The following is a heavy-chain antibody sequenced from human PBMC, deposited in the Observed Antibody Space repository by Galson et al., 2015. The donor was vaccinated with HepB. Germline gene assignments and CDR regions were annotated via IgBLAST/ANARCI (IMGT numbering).Heavy chain of an antibody. Sequence: SLRLSCAASGFTFSSSGLHWVRQAPGKGLEWVAVIWYDGSNKYYADSVKGRFTISRDNSKNTLYLQMNSLRAEDTAVYYCARDGAGEQQLKVMDVWGKGTTVTVSS. CDR3: ARDGAGEQQLKVMDV. J-gene: IGHJ6*03. CDR2: IWYDGSNK. CDR1: GFTFSSSG. V-gene: IGHV3-33*01. D-gene: IGHD6-13*01.